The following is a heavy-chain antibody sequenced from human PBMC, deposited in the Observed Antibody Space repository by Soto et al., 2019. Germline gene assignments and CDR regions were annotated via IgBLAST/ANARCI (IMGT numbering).Heavy chain of an antibody. J-gene: IGHJ4*02. D-gene: IGHD5-12*01. CDR1: GFTFSSYG. Sequence: GSLRLSCAASGFTFSSYGMHWVRQAPGKGLEWVAVISYDGSNKYYADSVKGRFTISRDNSKNTLYLQMNSLRAEDTAVYYCAKDGPIPLGGGYDGPFLAPEISGFDYWGQGTLVTVSS. CDR2: ISYDGSNK. CDR3: AKDGPIPLGGGYDGPFLAPEISGFDY. V-gene: IGHV3-30*18.